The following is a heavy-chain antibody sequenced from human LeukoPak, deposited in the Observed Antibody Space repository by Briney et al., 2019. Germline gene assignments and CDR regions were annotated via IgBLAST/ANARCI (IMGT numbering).Heavy chain of an antibody. Sequence: SVKVSCKASGGTFISYAISWVRQAPGQGLECMGRIIPIFGTANYAQKFQGGVTITTDESTSTAYMALSSLRSEDTAVYYCARDSGSDYFDYWGQGTLVTVSS. CDR3: ARDSGSDYFDY. D-gene: IGHD3-22*01. J-gene: IGHJ4*02. V-gene: IGHV1-69*05. CDR1: GGTFISYA. CDR2: IIPIFGTA.